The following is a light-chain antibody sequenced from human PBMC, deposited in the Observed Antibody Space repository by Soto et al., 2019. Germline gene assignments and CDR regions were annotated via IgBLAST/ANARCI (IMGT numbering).Light chain of an antibody. CDR2: DAS. CDR3: QQYNSFWT. Sequence: DIQMTQSPSTLSASVGDRVTITCRASQSVSTWLAWYKQKPGKAPKLLIYDASNLESGDPSRFSGSGSGKNFTLTISSLQPDGLATYYCQQYNSFWTFGQGTKVE. CDR1: QSVSTW. V-gene: IGKV1-5*01. J-gene: IGKJ1*01.